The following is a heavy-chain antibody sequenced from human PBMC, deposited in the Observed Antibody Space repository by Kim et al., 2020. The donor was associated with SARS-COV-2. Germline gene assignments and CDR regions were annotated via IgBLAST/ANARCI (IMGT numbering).Heavy chain of an antibody. CDR3: ARDNVVPGLAAYFSYYGMDV. V-gene: IGHV3-7*01. J-gene: IGHJ6*02. CDR1: GLTFSHYW. CDR2: IKQDGSEK. D-gene: IGHD6-19*01. Sequence: GGSLRLSCAGSGLTFSHYWMTWVRQAPGKGLEWVANIKQDGSEKYYVDSVKGRFTISRDNAKNSLYLQMNSLRAEDTAVYYCARDNVVPGLAAYFSYYGMDVWGQGTTVIVSS.